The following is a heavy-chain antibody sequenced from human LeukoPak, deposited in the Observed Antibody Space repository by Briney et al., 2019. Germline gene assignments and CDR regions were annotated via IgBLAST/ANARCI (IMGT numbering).Heavy chain of an antibody. CDR1: GGSISSGSYY. CDR2: IYTSGST. D-gene: IGHD3-16*02. Sequence: SETLSLTCTVSGGSISSGSYYWSWIRQPAGKGLEWIGRIYTSGSTNYNPSLKSRVTISVDTSKNQFSLKLSSVTAADTAVYYCARDYTIAGLVTPMITFGGVIVNYFDYWGQGTLVTVSS. J-gene: IGHJ4*02. V-gene: IGHV4-61*02. CDR3: ARDYTIAGLVTPMITFGGVIVNYFDY.